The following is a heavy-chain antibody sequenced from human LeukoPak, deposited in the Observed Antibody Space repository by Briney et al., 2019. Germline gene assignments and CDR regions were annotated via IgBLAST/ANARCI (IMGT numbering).Heavy chain of an antibody. D-gene: IGHD4-17*01. CDR2: ISTISSTK. J-gene: IGHJ4*02. Sequence: GSLRLSCAASGFTFSSYDMNWVRQAPGKGLEWVSYISTISSTKYYADSVKGRFTISRDNAKNSLYLQMNSLRDEDTAVYYCARGKIGYYYGDYDGYWGQGTLVTVSS. V-gene: IGHV3-48*02. CDR1: GFTFSSYD. CDR3: ARGKIGYYYGDYDGY.